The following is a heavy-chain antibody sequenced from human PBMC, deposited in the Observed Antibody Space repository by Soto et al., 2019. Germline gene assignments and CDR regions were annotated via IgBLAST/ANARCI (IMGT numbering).Heavy chain of an antibody. J-gene: IGHJ6*02. CDR1: GFTFSSYG. CDR3: ARGGRITGTKNYGMDV. D-gene: IGHD1-7*01. CDR2: IWYDGSNK. V-gene: IGHV3-33*01. Sequence: QPGGSLRLSCAASGFTFSSYGMHWVRQAPGKGLEWVAVIWYDGSNKYYADSVKGRFTISRDNSKNTLYLQMNSLRAEDTAVYYCARGGRITGTKNYGMDVWGQGTTVTVSS.